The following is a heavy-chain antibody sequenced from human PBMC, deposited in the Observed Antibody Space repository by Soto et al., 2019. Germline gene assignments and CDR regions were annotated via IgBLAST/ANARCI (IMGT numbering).Heavy chain of an antibody. J-gene: IGHJ4*02. V-gene: IGHV3-33*01. D-gene: IGHD3-10*01. CDR1: GFTFSGYG. Sequence: QVQLVESGGGVVQPGRSLRLSCAATGFTFSGYGMHWVRQAPGKGLEWVAVVRHDGSNIHYADFVKGRFTISRDNSKNTLDLQMNSLRAEDTAVYYCVSDGVGSRHFYGFLDYWGQGPLVTVSS. CDR2: VRHDGSNI. CDR3: VSDGVGSRHFYGFLDY.